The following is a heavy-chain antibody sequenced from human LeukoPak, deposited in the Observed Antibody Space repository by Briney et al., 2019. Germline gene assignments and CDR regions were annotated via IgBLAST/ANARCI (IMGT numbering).Heavy chain of an antibody. V-gene: IGHV1-3*01. Sequence: GASVKVSCKASGYTFTSYGISWVRQAPGQRLEWMGWINAGNGNTKYSQKFQGRVTITRDTSASTAYMELSSLRSEDTAVYYCARGGRGYSYGYRPSGPGFDYWGQGTLVTVSS. J-gene: IGHJ4*02. CDR1: GYTFTSYG. D-gene: IGHD5-18*01. CDR2: INAGNGNT. CDR3: ARGGRGYSYGYRPSGPGFDY.